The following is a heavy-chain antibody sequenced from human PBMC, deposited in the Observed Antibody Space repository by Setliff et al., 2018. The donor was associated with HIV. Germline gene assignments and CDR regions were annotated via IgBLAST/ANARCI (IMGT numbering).Heavy chain of an antibody. CDR1: GFTFSSYW. CDR2: INSDGHIT. J-gene: IGHJ3*01. V-gene: IGHV3-74*03. CDR3: ARDGGWGLRGGVDV. D-gene: IGHD2-21*01. Sequence: GESLRLSCAASGFTFSSYWMHWVRQVPGKGLVWVSRINSDGHITTFADSVKGRFTISRDNAKNTLYLKMNSLTAGDTAVYYCARDGGWGLRGGVDVWGQGTMVTVSS.